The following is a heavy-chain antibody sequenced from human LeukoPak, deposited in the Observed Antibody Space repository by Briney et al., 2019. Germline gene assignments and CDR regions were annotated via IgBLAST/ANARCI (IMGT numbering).Heavy chain of an antibody. CDR1: GFTFSSYA. CDR3: AKITRSYDILTGYPHYYYYYMDV. V-gene: IGHV3-23*01. CDR2: ISGSGGST. D-gene: IGHD3-9*01. Sequence: GGSLRLSCAASGFTFSSYAMSWVRQAPGKGLEWVSAISGSGGSTYYADSVKGRFTISRDNSKNTLYLQMNSLRAEDTAVYYCAKITRSYDILTGYPHYYYYYMDVWGKGTTVTVSS. J-gene: IGHJ6*03.